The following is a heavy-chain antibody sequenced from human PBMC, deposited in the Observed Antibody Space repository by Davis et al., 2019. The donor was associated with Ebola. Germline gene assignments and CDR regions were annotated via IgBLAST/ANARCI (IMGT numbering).Heavy chain of an antibody. J-gene: IGHJ5*01. CDR2: ISAYNGNT. CDR1: SYTFTSYG. Sequence: ASVKVSCKASSYTFTSYGISWVRQAPGQGLEWMGWISAYNGNTNYAQKLQGRVTLTPDPSRSTAYMELRSLRSDDTAVYYCAREAGATTRIYDSWGQGTLVTVSS. CDR3: AREAGATTRIYDS. D-gene: IGHD1-26*01. V-gene: IGHV1-18*01.